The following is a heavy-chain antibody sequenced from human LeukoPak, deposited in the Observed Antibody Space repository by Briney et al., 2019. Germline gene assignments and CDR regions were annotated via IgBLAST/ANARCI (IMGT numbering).Heavy chain of an antibody. V-gene: IGHV3-23*01. CDR1: GFTFSSYG. CDR2: ISGSGGST. Sequence: GGTLRLSCAASGFTFSSYGMSWVRQAPGKGLEWVSAISGSGGSTYYADSVKGRFTISRDNSKNTLYLQMNSLRDEDTAVYYCARDPYSGSYGDYYYYYMDVWGKGTTVTIS. J-gene: IGHJ6*03. D-gene: IGHD1-26*01. CDR3: ARDPYSGSYGDYYYYYMDV.